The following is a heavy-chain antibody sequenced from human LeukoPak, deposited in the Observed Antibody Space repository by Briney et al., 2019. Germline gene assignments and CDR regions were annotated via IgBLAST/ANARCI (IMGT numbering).Heavy chain of an antibody. Sequence: ASVKVSCKASGYTFTGYYMHWGRQAPGQGLEWMGWINPNSGGTNYAQKFQGRVTMTRDTSISTAYMEMSRLTSDDTAVYYCAISSLDSSGYYYGFDPWGQGTLVTVSS. CDR1: GYTFTGYY. D-gene: IGHD3-22*01. CDR2: INPNSGGT. CDR3: AISSLDSSGYYYGFDP. J-gene: IGHJ5*02. V-gene: IGHV1-2*02.